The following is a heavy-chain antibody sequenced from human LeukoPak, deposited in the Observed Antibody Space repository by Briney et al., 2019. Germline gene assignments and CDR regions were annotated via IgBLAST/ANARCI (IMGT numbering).Heavy chain of an antibody. CDR3: AKDPSPITIFGVVTPNDY. D-gene: IGHD3-3*01. CDR2: IRYDGSNK. CDR1: GFTFSSYG. Sequence: GGSLRLSCAASGFTFSSYGMHWVRQAPGEGLEWVAFIRYDGSNKYYADSAKGRFTISRDNSKNTLYLQMNSLRAEDTAVYYCAKDPSPITIFGVVTPNDYWGQGTLVTVSS. V-gene: IGHV3-30*02. J-gene: IGHJ4*02.